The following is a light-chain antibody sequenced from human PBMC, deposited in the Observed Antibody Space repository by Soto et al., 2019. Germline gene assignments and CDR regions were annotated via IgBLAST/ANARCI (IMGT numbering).Light chain of an antibody. CDR2: EVS. J-gene: IGLJ1*01. Sequence: QSALTQPASVSGSPGQSITISCTGTSSDVGGYNYVSWYQQHPGKAPKLMIYEVSNRPSGVSNRFSGSKSGNTASLTISGLQAEDEADYYCSSYTSSSTVFGTGTSSPS. CDR1: SSDVGGYNY. CDR3: SSYTSSSTV. V-gene: IGLV2-14*01.